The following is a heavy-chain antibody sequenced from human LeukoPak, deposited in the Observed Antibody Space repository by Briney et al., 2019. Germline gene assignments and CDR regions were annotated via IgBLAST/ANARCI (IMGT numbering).Heavy chain of an antibody. Sequence: SSETLSLTCAVSGGSISSSNWWSWVRQPPGKGLEWIGEIYHSGSTNYNPSLKSRATISVDTSKNQFSLKLSSVTAADTAVYYCARNLGGSSWVFDYWGQGTLVTVSS. CDR3: ARNLGGSSWVFDY. V-gene: IGHV4-4*02. J-gene: IGHJ4*02. CDR1: GGSISSSNW. D-gene: IGHD6-13*01. CDR2: IYHSGST.